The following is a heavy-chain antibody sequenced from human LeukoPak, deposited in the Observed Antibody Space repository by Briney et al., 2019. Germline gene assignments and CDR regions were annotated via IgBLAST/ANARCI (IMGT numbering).Heavy chain of an antibody. CDR3: ARGYGPYYYDSSGSPGGY. J-gene: IGHJ4*02. CDR1: GYTFTSYD. Sequence: GASVKVSCKASGYTFTSYDINWVRQATGQGLEWMGWMNPNSGNTGYAQKFQGRVTMTRNTSISTAYTELSSLRSEDTAVYYCARGYGPYYYDSSGSPGGYWGQGTLVTVSS. CDR2: MNPNSGNT. D-gene: IGHD3-22*01. V-gene: IGHV1-8*01.